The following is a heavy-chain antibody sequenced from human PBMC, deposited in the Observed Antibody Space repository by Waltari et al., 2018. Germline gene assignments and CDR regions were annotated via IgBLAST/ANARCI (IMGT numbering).Heavy chain of an antibody. D-gene: IGHD3-16*01. CDR3: ARDGGGNGYIHY. J-gene: IGHJ4*02. V-gene: IGHV3-74*01. CDR2: INTDGSSA. Sequence: EVQLVESGGGVVQPGGSMRLSCEASAFTFSSSYMHWVRQVPGKGLVWVSRINTDGSSANYADSVKGRFTIPRDNGKNTLYLQMNSLRAEDTAVYYCARDGGGNGYIHYWGQGTLVTVSS. CDR1: AFTFSSSY.